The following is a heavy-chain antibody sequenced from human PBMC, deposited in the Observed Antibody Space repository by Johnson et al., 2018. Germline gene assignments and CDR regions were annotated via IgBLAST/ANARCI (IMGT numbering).Heavy chain of an antibody. J-gene: IGHJ3*02. Sequence: VQLVESGGGFVQPGGSLRLSCAASGFTFTTYWMHWVRQAPGKRLVWVSRIDTDGRSTTYADSVKGRFTTSRDNAKNTHYLQMNSLRAEDTAVYHCARGVGCGGGSCYPDAFDIWGQGTIVTVSS. V-gene: IGHV3-74*03. CDR2: IDTDGRST. D-gene: IGHD2-15*01. CDR1: GFTFTTYW. CDR3: ARGVGCGGGSCYPDAFDI.